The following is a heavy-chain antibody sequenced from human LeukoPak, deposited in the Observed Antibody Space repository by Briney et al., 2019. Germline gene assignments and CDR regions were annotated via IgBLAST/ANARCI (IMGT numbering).Heavy chain of an antibody. CDR2: ISRDSDTT. Sequence: GGSLRLSCAASGFTFSSYSMNWVRQTPGKGLEWISYISRDSDTTYYADAVKGRFTISRDNAKTSLYLQMNNVRAEDTAVYFCVRDWDYFDSGASLKKWLHPWGQGTLVTVSS. CDR1: GFTFSSYS. D-gene: IGHD3-22*01. V-gene: IGHV3-48*04. CDR3: VRDWDYFDSGASLKKWLHP. J-gene: IGHJ5*02.